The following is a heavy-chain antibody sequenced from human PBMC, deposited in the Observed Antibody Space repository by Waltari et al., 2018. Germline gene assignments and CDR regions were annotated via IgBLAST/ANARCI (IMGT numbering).Heavy chain of an antibody. Sequence: QVQLVQSGAEVKKPGASVKVSCQASGYIFTSYALHWVRQAAGQRLEWRGWINAGNANTKYSQEFQGRVTFTRDTSASTAYMELSSLRSEDMAVYYCARGPGQLDYWGQGTLVTVSS. CDR1: GYIFTSYA. J-gene: IGHJ4*02. V-gene: IGHV1-3*03. CDR2: INAGNANT. CDR3: ARGPGQLDY.